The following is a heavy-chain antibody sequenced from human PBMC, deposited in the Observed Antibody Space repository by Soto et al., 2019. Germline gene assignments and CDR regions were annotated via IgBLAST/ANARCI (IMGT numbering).Heavy chain of an antibody. CDR2: ISYSGST. D-gene: IGHD3-10*01. CDR3: AREDTTLLTSGGNDYYYGLDV. V-gene: IGHV4-30-4*01. J-gene: IGHJ6*02. Sequence: QVQLQESGPGLVKPSQTLSLTCTVSGGSISSGDYYWSWIRQPPGKGLEWIGYISYSGSTYYNPSLKSRVTISRDMSKKQFSLKLSSVTAADTAVYYCAREDTTLLTSGGNDYYYGLDVWGQGTTVTVSS. CDR1: GGSISSGDYY.